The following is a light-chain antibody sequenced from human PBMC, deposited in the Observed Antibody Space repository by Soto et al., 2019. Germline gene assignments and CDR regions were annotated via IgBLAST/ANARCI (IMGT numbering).Light chain of an antibody. CDR3: QHSYNTPRN. V-gene: IGKV1-39*01. CDR2: GAS. Sequence: DIQMTQSPSSLSASIGDRVTITCRASQSIASYLNWYQKKPGQAPKFLIYGASNLQSGVPSRFSGSGSGTDFTLTISSLQPEDFATDYCQHSYNTPRNFGGGPRWRSN. J-gene: IGKJ4*01. CDR1: QSIASY.